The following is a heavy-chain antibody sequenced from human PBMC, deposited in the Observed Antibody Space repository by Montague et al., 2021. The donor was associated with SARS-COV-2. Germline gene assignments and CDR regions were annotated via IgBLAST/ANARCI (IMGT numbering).Heavy chain of an antibody. CDR2: IHSSGGT. Sequence: TLSLTCAVPGGSIITGSNFYWGWIRQSAGKGLEWIGRIHSSGGTNYNPSLKSRLTMSVDSSANQFSLKLTSVTAAGTAVYYCARDYYDSTGLNWFDPWGQGLLVTVSS. CDR1: GGSIITGSNFY. V-gene: IGHV4-61*02. D-gene: IGHD3-22*01. CDR3: ARDYYDSTGLNWFDP. J-gene: IGHJ5*02.